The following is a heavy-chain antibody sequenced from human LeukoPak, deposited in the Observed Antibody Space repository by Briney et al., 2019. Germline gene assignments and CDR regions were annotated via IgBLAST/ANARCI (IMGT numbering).Heavy chain of an antibody. CDR1: GGSISSYY. D-gene: IGHD3-22*01. CDR2: IYYSGST. CDR3: ARENYDSTFFDH. J-gene: IGHJ4*02. V-gene: IGHV4-59*01. Sequence: SETLSLTCTVSGGSISSYYWSWIRQPPGKGLEWIGHIYYSGSTNYNPSLKSRVTMSVDTSKNQFSLKLSSVTAADTAVYYCARENYDSTFFDHWGRGTLVTVSS.